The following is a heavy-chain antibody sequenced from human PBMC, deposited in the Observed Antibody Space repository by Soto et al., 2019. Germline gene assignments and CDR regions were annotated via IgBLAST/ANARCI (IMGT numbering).Heavy chain of an antibody. CDR3: VHTSGSGNSACFDY. D-gene: IGHD3-10*01. Sequence: QITLKESGPTLVKPTQTLTLTCTFSGFSLSTSRVGVGWIRQPPGKALEWLALIYWDDDKRYSPSLKSRLTITKDTSKNQVVLTMTNADPVDTAKYYCVHTSGSGNSACFDYWGQGTLVTVSS. J-gene: IGHJ4*02. CDR2: IYWDDDK. CDR1: GFSLSTSRVG. V-gene: IGHV2-5*02.